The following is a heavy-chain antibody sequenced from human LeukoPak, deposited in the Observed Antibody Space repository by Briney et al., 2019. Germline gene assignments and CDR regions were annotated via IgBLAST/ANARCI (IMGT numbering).Heavy chain of an antibody. CDR3: AKDESYYDFWSGYYRYYFDY. D-gene: IGHD3-3*01. CDR2: ISGSGGST. J-gene: IGHJ4*02. V-gene: IGHV3-23*01. CDR1: GFTFSSHW. Sequence: GGSLRLSCAASGFTFSSHWMSWVRQAPGKGLEWVSAISGSGGSTYYADSVKGRFTISRDNSKNTLYLQMNSLRAEDTAVYYCAKDESYYDFWSGYYRYYFDYWGQGTLDTVSS.